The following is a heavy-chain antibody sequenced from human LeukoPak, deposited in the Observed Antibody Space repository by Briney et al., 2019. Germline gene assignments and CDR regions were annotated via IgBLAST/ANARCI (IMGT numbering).Heavy chain of an antibody. CDR3: TTGLIAVAGKTFDY. J-gene: IGHJ4*02. CDR2: IKSKTDGGTT. D-gene: IGHD6-19*01. CDR1: GFTFSNAW. Sequence: GGSLRLSCAASGFTFSNAWMSWVRQAPGKGLEWVGRIKSKTDGGTTDYAAPVKGRFTISSDDSRNTLYLQMNSLKTEDTAVYYCTTGLIAVAGKTFDYWGQGTLVTVSS. V-gene: IGHV3-15*01.